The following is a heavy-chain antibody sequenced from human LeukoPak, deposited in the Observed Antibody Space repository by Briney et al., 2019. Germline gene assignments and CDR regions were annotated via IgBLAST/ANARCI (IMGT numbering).Heavy chain of an antibody. Sequence: PGGSLRLSRGASGFTLYDYAQHLGRPAPGEGLELVSLISGDGGSTYYADSVKGRFTISRDNSKNSLYLQMNSLRTEDTALYYCAKDFYDYVWGSLDYWGQGTLVTVSS. CDR2: ISGDGGST. CDR1: GFTLYDYA. J-gene: IGHJ4*02. V-gene: IGHV3-43*02. CDR3: AKDFYDYVWGSLDY. D-gene: IGHD3-16*01.